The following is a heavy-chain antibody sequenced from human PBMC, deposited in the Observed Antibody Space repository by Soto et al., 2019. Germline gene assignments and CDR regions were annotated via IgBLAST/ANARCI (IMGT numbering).Heavy chain of an antibody. V-gene: IGHV1-18*04. CDR1: GYSFTTYG. D-gene: IGHD3-3*01. J-gene: IGHJ4*02. Sequence: QIQLVQSGGEVKKPGASVKVSCKASGYSFTTYGITWVRQAPGQGPEWLGWITAENGNTNYAQKFQGRSTMTTDTSTNTAYLELRGLRSDDTAVYYCARVVLELLPTFGFDLWGQGTLVIVSS. CDR2: ITAENGNT. CDR3: ARVVLELLPTFGFDL.